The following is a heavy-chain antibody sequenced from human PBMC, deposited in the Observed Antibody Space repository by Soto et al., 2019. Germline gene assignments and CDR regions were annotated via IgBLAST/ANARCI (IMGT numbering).Heavy chain of an antibody. D-gene: IGHD6-13*01. J-gene: IGHJ6*02. Sequence: QVQLVESGGGVVQPGRSLRLSCAASGFTFSSYGMHWVRQAPGKGLEWVAVIWYDGSNKYYADSVKGRFTISRDNSKNTLYLQMNSLRAEDTAVYYCARAAGTLNYYYYGMDVWGQGTTVTVSS. V-gene: IGHV3-33*01. CDR1: GFTFSSYG. CDR3: ARAAGTLNYYYYGMDV. CDR2: IWYDGSNK.